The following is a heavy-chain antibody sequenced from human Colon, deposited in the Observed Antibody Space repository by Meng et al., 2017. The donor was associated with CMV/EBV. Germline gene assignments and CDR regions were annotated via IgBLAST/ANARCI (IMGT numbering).Heavy chain of an antibody. Sequence: GESLKISYTASGFTFSDYGMHWVRQAPGAGLEWVTYIRHVATDKYYTDSVKGRFTISRDNSKNTIYLQMNNLRPADMAVYYCAKDIGTWTLGYYLDYWGQGTLVTVSS. CDR1: GFTFSDYG. D-gene: IGHD7-27*01. J-gene: IGHJ4*02. V-gene: IGHV3-30*02. CDR3: AKDIGTWTLGYYLDY. CDR2: IRHVATDK.